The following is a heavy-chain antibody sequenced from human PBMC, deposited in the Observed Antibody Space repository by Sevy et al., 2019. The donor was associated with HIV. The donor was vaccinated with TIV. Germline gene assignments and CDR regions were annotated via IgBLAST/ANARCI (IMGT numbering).Heavy chain of an antibody. CDR3: AREVGRVRGGSELDV. D-gene: IGHD3-10*01. J-gene: IGHJ6*02. CDR2: ITSSSTYI. CDR1: GFSFRTYG. Sequence: GGSLRLSCAASGFSFRTYGMNWVRQAPGKGLEWVSYITSSSTYIFYADSVKGRFTISRDDPKNSLYLQMNSLRAEDTAVYYCAREVGRVRGGSELDVWGQGTTVTVSS. V-gene: IGHV3-21*05.